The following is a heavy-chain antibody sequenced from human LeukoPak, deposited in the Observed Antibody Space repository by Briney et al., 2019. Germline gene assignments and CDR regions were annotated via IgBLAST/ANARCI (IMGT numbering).Heavy chain of an antibody. D-gene: IGHD6-19*01. CDR1: GFTFSSYS. Sequence: GGSLRLSCAASGFTFSSYSMNWVRQAPGKGLEWVSSISSSSSYIYYADSVKGRFIISRDNAKNSLYLQMNSLRAEDTAVYYCASLYSSGWYFYYWGQGTLVTVSS. V-gene: IGHV3-21*01. CDR2: ISSSSSYI. J-gene: IGHJ4*02. CDR3: ASLYSSGWYFYY.